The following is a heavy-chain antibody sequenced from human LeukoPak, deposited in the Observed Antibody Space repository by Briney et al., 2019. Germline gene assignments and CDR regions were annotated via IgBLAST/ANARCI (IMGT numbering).Heavy chain of an antibody. Sequence: SETLSLTCTVSGGSISSYYWSWIRQPPGEGLEWIGYIYYSGSTNYNPSLKSRVTISVDTSKNQFSLKLSSVTAADTAVYYCARLGPNHGFYYWGQGTLVTVSS. J-gene: IGHJ4*02. CDR3: ARLGPNHGFYY. CDR2: IYYSGST. CDR1: GGSISSYY. V-gene: IGHV4-59*08.